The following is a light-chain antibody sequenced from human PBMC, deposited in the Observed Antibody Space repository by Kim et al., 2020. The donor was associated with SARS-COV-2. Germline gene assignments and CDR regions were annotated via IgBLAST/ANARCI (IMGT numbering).Light chain of an antibody. J-gene: IGKJ4*01. CDR1: QSVSNN. V-gene: IGKV3-15*01. Sequence: EIVMTQSPATLSVSPGERATLSCRASQSVSNNLAWYHQKPGQAPRLLIYGASTRATGIPARFSGSGSGTEFTLTISSLQSEDFAVYYCQHYNNWPLTFGGGTKVDIK. CDR2: GAS. CDR3: QHYNNWPLT.